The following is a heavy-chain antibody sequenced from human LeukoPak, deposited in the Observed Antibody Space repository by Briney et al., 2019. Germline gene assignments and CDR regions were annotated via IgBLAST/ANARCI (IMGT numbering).Heavy chain of an antibody. D-gene: IGHD5-18*01. CDR3: ARGTGYSYGPAFDY. Sequence: ASVKVSCKASGYTFIGYYIHWVRQAPGQGLEWMGWIKPNGGGTNYAQKFRGRVTMTRDMSISTAFMELSRLTSDDTAVYYCARGTGYSYGPAFDYWGQGTLVAVSS. CDR1: GYTFIGYY. V-gene: IGHV1-2*02. CDR2: IKPNGGGT. J-gene: IGHJ4*02.